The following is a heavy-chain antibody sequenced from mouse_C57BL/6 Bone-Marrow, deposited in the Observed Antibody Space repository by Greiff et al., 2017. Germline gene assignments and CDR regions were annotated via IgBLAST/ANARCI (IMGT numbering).Heavy chain of an antibody. D-gene: IGHD1-3*01. J-gene: IGHJ2*01. V-gene: IGHV5-17*01. CDR1: GFTFSDSG. CDR3: AKLAEWSGDY. Sequence: EVMLVESGGGLVKPGGSLILSCAASGFTFSDSGMHWVRQAPEKGLEWVAYISSGGSTIYYADTVKGRLTISRDNAKNTLFLQMTSLRSEDTAMYYCAKLAEWSGDYWGQGTTLTVSS. CDR2: ISSGGSTI.